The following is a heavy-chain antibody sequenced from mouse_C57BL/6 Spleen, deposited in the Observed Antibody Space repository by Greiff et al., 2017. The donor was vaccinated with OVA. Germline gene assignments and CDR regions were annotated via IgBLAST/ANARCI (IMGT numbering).Heavy chain of an antibody. D-gene: IGHD1-1*01. CDR2: ISDGGSYT. CDR3: ARDGNYGSSGYVDG. V-gene: IGHV5-4*01. Sequence: EVKLVESGGGLVKPGGSLKLSCAASGFTFSSYAMSWVRQTPEKRLEWVATISDGGSYTYYPDNVKGRFTISRDNAKNNLYLQMSHLKSEDTAMYYCARDGNYGSSGYVDGGGTGTTVTVSS. J-gene: IGHJ1*03. CDR1: GFTFSSYA.